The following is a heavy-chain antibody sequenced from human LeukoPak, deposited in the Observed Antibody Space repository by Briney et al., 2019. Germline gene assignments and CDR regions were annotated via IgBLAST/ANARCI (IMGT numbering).Heavy chain of an antibody. Sequence: ASVKVSCKASGYNFTDYYIHWVRQAPGQGLEWRGWINPKSGGTNYAQKFRGRVTMTRDTSISTAYMELSGLRSDDTAVYYCARDSGLGPTWHPFDHWGQGTPVTVSS. J-gene: IGHJ4*02. CDR3: ARDSGLGPTWHPFDH. CDR1: GYNFTDYY. D-gene: IGHD1-26*01. CDR2: INPKSGGT. V-gene: IGHV1-2*02.